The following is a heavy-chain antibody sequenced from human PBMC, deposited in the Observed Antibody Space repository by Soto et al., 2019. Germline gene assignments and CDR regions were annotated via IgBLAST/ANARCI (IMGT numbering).Heavy chain of an antibody. CDR3: AHILWFGELPHH. CDR1: GFSLSTSGVG. J-gene: IGHJ5*02. Sequence: QITLKESGPPLVKPTQTLTLTCTFSGFSLSTSGVGVGWIRQPPGKALEWLALIYWDDDKRYSPSLKSRLTITKDTSKNQVVLTMTNMDPVDTATYYCAHILWFGELPHHWGQGTLVTVSS. V-gene: IGHV2-5*02. CDR2: IYWDDDK. D-gene: IGHD3-10*01.